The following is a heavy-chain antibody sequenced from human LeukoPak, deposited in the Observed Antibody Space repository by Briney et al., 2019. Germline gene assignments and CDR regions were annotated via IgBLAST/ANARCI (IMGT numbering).Heavy chain of an antibody. CDR1: GFTFSSYG. CDR2: IHYDGTNE. Sequence: GGSLRLSCAASGFTFSSYGMHWVRQAPGKGLEWVAFIHYDGTNEYYADSVKGRFTISRDNSKTSLFLQMNSLSPEDTAVYYCAKGGYTGWANTPNYFDYWGQGTLVTVSS. V-gene: IGHV3-30*02. D-gene: IGHD5-12*01. CDR3: AKGGYTGWANTPNYFDY. J-gene: IGHJ4*02.